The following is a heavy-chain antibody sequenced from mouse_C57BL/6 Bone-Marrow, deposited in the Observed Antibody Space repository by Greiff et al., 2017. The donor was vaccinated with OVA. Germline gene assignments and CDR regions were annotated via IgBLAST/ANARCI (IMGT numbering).Heavy chain of an antibody. V-gene: IGHV1-50*01. J-gene: IGHJ2*01. CDR3: ARERSYDY. CDR2: IGPSDSYT. Sequence: QVQLQQPGAELVKPAASVKLSCTASGYTFTSYWMQWVNQRPGQGLEWIGEIGPSDSYTNYNQKFKGKATLTVDTSSSTAYMQLSSLTAEDSAVYYCARERSYDYWGQGTTLTVSA. CDR1: GYTFTSYW.